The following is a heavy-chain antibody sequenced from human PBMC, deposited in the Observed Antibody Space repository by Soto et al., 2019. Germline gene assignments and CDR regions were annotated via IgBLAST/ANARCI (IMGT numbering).Heavy chain of an antibody. CDR1: GGSFSGYY. CDR3: ARDPSLFDWKQYWLDP. J-gene: IGHJ5*02. V-gene: IGHV4-34*01. CDR2: INHSGST. Sequence: TSETLSLTCDVYGGSFSGYYWSWFRQPPWKGLEWIGEINHSGSTNYNPSLKSRVIISVDTSKNQFSLKLSSVTAADTAMYYCARDPSLFDWKQYWLDPWGQGTLVPVSS. D-gene: IGHD3-9*01.